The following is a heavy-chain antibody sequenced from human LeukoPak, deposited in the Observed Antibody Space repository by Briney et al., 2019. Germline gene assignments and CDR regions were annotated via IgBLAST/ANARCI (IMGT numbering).Heavy chain of an antibody. Sequence: GGSLRLSCAASGFTFSTYAMSWVRQAPGKGLEWVSGVTGTGDRTLYADSVRGRFTISRDNFKNTLFLEMRRLRADDTAFYYCAEDLSNFGDLGYFDHWGQGDLVTVSS. V-gene: IGHV3-23*01. J-gene: IGHJ5*02. CDR2: VTGTGDRT. CDR1: GFTFSTYA. CDR3: AEDLSNFGDLGYFDH. D-gene: IGHD4-17*01.